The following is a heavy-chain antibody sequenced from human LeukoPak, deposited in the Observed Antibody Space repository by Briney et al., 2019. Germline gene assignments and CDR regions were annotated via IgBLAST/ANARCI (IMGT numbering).Heavy chain of an antibody. CDR3: ARDSGYSGYDAPNY. D-gene: IGHD5-12*01. J-gene: IGHJ4*02. CDR1: GFTFSSYW. CDR2: IKQDGSEK. V-gene: IGHV3-7*01. Sequence: GGSLRLSCAASGFTFSSYWMSWVRQAPGKGLEWVANIKQDGSEKYYVDSVKGRFTISRDNAKNSLYLQMNSLRAEDTAVYYCARDSGYSGYDAPNYWGQGTLVTVSS.